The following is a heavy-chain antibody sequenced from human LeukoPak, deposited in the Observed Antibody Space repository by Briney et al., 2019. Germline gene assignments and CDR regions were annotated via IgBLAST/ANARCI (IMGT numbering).Heavy chain of an antibody. J-gene: IGHJ6*02. CDR2: MNPNSGNT. CDR1: GYTFTSYD. D-gene: IGHD2-8*02. CDR3: ARGSWWGYGTDV. V-gene: IGHV1-8*01. Sequence: ASVKVSCKASGYTFTSYDINWVRQATGQGLEWMGWMNPNSGNTGYAQKFQGRVTMTRNTSISTAYMELSSLRSEDTAVYYCARGSWWGYGTDVWGQGTTVTVSS.